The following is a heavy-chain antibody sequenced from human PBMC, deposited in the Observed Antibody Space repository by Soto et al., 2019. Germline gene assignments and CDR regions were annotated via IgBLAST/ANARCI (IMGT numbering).Heavy chain of an antibody. D-gene: IGHD2-15*01. J-gene: IGHJ4*02. Sequence: SVKVSCKASGGTFSSYAISWVRQAPGQGLEWMGGIIPIFGTANYAQKFQGRVTITADESTSTAYMELSSLRSEDTAVYYCARALLYCSGGSCYFDYWGPGTLVTVSS. CDR3: ARALLYCSGGSCYFDY. V-gene: IGHV1-69*13. CDR2: IIPIFGTA. CDR1: GGTFSSYA.